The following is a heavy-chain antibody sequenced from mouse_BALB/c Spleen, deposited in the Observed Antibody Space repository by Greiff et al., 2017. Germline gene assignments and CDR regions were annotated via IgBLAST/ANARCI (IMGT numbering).Heavy chain of an antibody. CDR1: GFSLTSYG. CDR2: IWAGGST. Sequence: QVQLQQSGPGLVAPSQSLSITCTVSGFSLTSYGVHWVRQPPGKGLEWLGVIWAGGSTNYNSALMSRLSISKDNSKSQVFLKMNSLQTDDTAMYYCARESTMITTSWYFDVWGAGTTVTVSS. D-gene: IGHD2-4*01. CDR3: ARESTMITTSWYFDV. J-gene: IGHJ1*01. V-gene: IGHV2-9*02.